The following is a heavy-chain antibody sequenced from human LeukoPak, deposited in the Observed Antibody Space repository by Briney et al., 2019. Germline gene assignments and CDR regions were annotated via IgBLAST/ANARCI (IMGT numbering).Heavy chain of an antibody. Sequence: GGSLRLSCAASGFTFSSYWMSWVRQAPGKGLEWVANIKQDGSEKYYVDSVKGRFTISRDKAKKSLYVQMNSLRAEDTAVYYCAKDSVVTGYSSSVFDPWGQGTLVTVSS. J-gene: IGHJ5*02. CDR1: GFTFSSYW. V-gene: IGHV3-7*01. CDR2: IKQDGSEK. D-gene: IGHD6-13*01. CDR3: AKDSVVTGYSSSVFDP.